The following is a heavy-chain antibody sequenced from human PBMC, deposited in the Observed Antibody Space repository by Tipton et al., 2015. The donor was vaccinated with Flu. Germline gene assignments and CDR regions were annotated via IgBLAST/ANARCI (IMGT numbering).Heavy chain of an antibody. CDR1: GGSISSYY. D-gene: IGHD3-16*02. CDR2: IYHSGST. J-gene: IGHJ5*02. CDR3: ARVDLKIVFGGVIVNWFDP. Sequence: TLSLTCTVSGGSISSYYWSWLRQSSGKGLEWIGYIYHSGSTYYTSSLKNRVTISFDTPKNQFSLQLTSVTAADTAVYYCARVDLKIVFGGVIVNWFDPWGQGTLVTVSS. V-gene: IGHV4-59*01.